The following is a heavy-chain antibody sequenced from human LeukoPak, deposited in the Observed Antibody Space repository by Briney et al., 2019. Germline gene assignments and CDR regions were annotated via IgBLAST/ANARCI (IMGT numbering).Heavy chain of an antibody. CDR1: GGSISGYY. J-gene: IGHJ4*02. CDR2: IYYSGST. Sequence: SETLSLTCTVSGGSISGYYWSWIRQPPGEGLEWIGYIYYSGSTNYKPSLKSRVTMSIDTSKNQFSLKLSSVTAADTAVYYCARAISANIKLWFGFDNWGQGTLVSVSS. CDR3: ARAISANIKLWFGFDN. D-gene: IGHD5-18*01. V-gene: IGHV4-59*01.